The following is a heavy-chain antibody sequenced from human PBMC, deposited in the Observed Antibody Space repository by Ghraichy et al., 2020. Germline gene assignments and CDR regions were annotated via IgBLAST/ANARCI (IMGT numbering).Heavy chain of an antibody. D-gene: IGHD5-12*01. CDR1: GGYFSGYY. CDR3: ARAPIRGGLDV. J-gene: IGHJ6*02. V-gene: IGHV4-34*01. Sequence: SETLSLTCAVYGGYFSGYYWTWIRQPPGKGLEWIGQINHSGTTTYNPSLKSRLTISLDTSKSQFSLELRSVTAADTTIYYCARAPIRGGLDVWGQGTSVTVSS. CDR2: INHSGTT.